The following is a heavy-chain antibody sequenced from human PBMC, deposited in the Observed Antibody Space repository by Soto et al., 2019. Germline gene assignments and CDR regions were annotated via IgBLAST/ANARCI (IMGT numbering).Heavy chain of an antibody. CDR1: GGTFSSYA. Sequence: QVQLVQSGAVVKKPGSSVKVSCKASGGTFSSYAISWVRQAPGQGLEWMGGIIPIFGTANYAQKFQGRVTITADKSTSTAYMELSSLRSEDTAVYYCARVLRLRKLTGYFAYWGQGTLVTVSS. CDR3: ARVLRLRKLTGYFAY. CDR2: IIPIFGTA. J-gene: IGHJ4*02. V-gene: IGHV1-69*06. D-gene: IGHD3-16*01.